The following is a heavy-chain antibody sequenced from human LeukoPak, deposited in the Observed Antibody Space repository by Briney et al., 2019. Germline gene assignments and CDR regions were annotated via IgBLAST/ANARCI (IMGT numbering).Heavy chain of an antibody. CDR1: GFTFSSYS. Sequence: PGGSLRLSCAASGFTFSSYSMNWVRQAPGKGLEWVSSISSSSSYIYDADSVKGRFTISRDNAKNSLYLQMNSLRAKDTAVYYCESITLPAAWGQGTLVTVSS. J-gene: IGHJ5*02. CDR3: ESITLPAA. V-gene: IGHV3-21*01. CDR2: ISSSSSYI.